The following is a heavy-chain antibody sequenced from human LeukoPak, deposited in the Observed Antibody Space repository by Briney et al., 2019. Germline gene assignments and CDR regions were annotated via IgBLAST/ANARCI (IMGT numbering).Heavy chain of an antibody. CDR3: ARDNDYGDYHPFDY. V-gene: IGHV4-39*07. D-gene: IGHD4-17*01. CDR1: GGSISSSGYY. J-gene: IGHJ4*02. CDR2: IYYSGST. Sequence: PSETLSLTCTVAGGSISSSGYYWGWIRQPPGKGLEWIGSIYYSGSTYYNPSLKSRVTISVDTSKNKFSLKLSSVTAADTAVYYCARDNDYGDYHPFDYWGQGTLVTVSS.